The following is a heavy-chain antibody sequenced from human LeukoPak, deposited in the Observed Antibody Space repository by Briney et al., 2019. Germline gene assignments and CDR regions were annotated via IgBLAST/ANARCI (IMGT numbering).Heavy chain of an antibody. D-gene: IGHD1-26*01. CDR2: IKSKTDGGTR. V-gene: IGHV3-15*01. Sequence: PGGSLRLSCAASGFTFSNAWMSWVRQAPGKGLEWVGRIKSKTDGGTRAYAAPVKGRFTISRDDSKNTLYLQMNSLKTEDTAVYYCITLISGSCGYWGQGTLVTVSS. CDR3: ITLISGSCGY. CDR1: GFTFSNAW. J-gene: IGHJ4*02.